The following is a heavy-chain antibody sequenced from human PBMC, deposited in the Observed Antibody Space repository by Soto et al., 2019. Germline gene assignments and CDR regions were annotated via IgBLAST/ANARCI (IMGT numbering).Heavy chain of an antibody. CDR1: GGSFSGYY. D-gene: IGHD2-2*01. CDR3: ARSREGYCISTSCLVGWFDP. V-gene: IGHV4-34*01. J-gene: IGHJ5*02. CDR2: INHSGST. Sequence: TSETLSLTCAVYGGSFSGYYWSWIRQPPGKGLEWIGEINHSGSTNYNPSLKSRVSISVDTSKNHFSLKLTSVTAADTAVYYCARSREGYCISTSCLVGWFDPWGQGTLVTVSS.